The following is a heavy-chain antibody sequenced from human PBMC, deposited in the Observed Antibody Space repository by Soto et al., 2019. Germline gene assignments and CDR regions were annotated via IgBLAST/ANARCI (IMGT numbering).Heavy chain of an antibody. J-gene: IGHJ6*03. CDR1: GFTFSSYA. CDR3: AKGVDYIWGSYRYYYYMDV. CDR2: ISGSGGST. Sequence: GGSLRLSCAASGFTFSSYAMSWVRQAPGKGLEWVSAISGSGGSTYYADSVKGRFTISRDNSKNTLYLQMNSLRAEDTAVYYCAKGVDYIWGSYRYYYYMDVWGKGTTVTVSS. V-gene: IGHV3-23*01. D-gene: IGHD3-16*02.